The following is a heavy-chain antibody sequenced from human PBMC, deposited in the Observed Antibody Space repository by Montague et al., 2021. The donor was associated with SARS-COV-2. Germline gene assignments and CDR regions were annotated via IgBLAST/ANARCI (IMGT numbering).Heavy chain of an antibody. CDR1: GDSISSGTYY. D-gene: IGHD6-13*01. J-gene: IGHJ5*02. V-gene: IGHV4-61*10. CDR2: INHSGST. CDR3: ARGRPVSQFLGTYSSSWYWFDP. Sequence: SETLSLTCTVSGDSISSGTYYWSWIRQPAGKGLEWIGEINHSGSTNYNPSLKSRVTISVDTSKNQFSLKLSSVTAADTAVYYCARGRPVSQFLGTYSSSWYWFDPWGQGTLVTVSS.